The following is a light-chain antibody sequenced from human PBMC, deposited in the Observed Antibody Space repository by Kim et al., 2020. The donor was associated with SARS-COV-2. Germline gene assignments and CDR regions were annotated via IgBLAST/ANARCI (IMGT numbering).Light chain of an antibody. CDR1: QSVSSH. Sequence: LSPGERATLSCGASQSVSSHLAWYQQKPGQAPRLLIYDASNRATGIPARFSGSGAGTDFSLTISSLEPEDFAVYYCQQRSNWPPGFGQGTKVDIK. J-gene: IGKJ1*01. V-gene: IGKV3-11*01. CDR2: DAS. CDR3: QQRSNWPPG.